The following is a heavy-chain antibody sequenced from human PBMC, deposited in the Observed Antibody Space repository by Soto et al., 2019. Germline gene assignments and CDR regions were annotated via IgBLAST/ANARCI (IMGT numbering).Heavy chain of an antibody. D-gene: IGHD7-27*01. J-gene: IGHJ4*02. V-gene: IGHV4-39*02. Sequence: SETLSLTCSVSGGSISSSRYYWGWIRQPPRQGLEWIGYIYYSGSTYSNPSLKSRVSIPLDTSKNHFSLKLSSVIAAERAVYYCARGPSGDKVHYWGQGALVTVSS. CDR3: ARGPSGDKVHY. CDR2: IYYSGST. CDR1: GGSISSSRYY.